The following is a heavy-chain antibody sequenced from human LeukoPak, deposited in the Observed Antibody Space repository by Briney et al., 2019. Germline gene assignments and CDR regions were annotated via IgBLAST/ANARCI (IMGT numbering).Heavy chain of an antibody. CDR3: AKDKESGNYFDY. V-gene: IGHV3-30*02. CDR2: IRFDGTNK. J-gene: IGHJ4*02. Sequence: GGSLRLSCAASGFTFSSFGMHWVRQAPGKGLEWMAFIRFDGTNKKYADSVEGRFTISRDTSKNTLYLQMNGLRAEDTAVYYCAKDKESGNYFDYWGQGTLVTVSS. CDR1: GFTFSSFG.